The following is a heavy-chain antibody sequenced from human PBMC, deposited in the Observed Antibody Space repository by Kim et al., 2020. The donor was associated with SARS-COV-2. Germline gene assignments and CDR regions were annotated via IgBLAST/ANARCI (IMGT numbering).Heavy chain of an antibody. V-gene: IGHV3-53*04. CDR2: IYSGGST. D-gene: IGHD3-3*01. Sequence: GGSLRLSCAASGFTVSSNYMSWVRQAPGKGLEWVSVIYSGGSTYYADSVKGRFTISRHNSKNTLYLQMNSLRAEDTSVYYCARPLAYDFWSGYYGGMDVWGQGTTVTVSS. CDR1: GFTVSSNY. CDR3: ARPLAYDFWSGYYGGMDV. J-gene: IGHJ6*02.